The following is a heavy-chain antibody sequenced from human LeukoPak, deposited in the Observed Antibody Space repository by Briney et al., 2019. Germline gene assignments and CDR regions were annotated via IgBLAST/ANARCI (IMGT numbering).Heavy chain of an antibody. J-gene: IGHJ4*02. D-gene: IGHD6-13*01. CDR2: IYTSGST. CDR3: ARSYSSSWYDY. V-gene: IGHV4-61*02. CDR1: GGSISSGSYY. Sequence: PSQTLSLTCTVSGGSISSGSYYWRWIRQPAGKGLEWIGRIYTSGSTNYNPSLKSRVTISVDTSKNQLSLKLSSVTAADTAVYYCARSYSSSWYDYWGQGTLVTVSS.